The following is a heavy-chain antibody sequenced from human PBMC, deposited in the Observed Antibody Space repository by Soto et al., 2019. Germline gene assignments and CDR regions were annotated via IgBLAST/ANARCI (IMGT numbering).Heavy chain of an antibody. Sequence: SETLSLTCTVSGGSIRSYYWSWIRQPPGKGLEWIGYIYYSGSTNYNPSLKSRVTISVDTSKNQFSLKLSSVTAADTAVYYCARDYCSSTSCQNSDDAFDIWGQGTMVT. CDR2: IYYSGST. CDR1: GGSIRSYY. V-gene: IGHV4-59*01. J-gene: IGHJ3*02. D-gene: IGHD2-2*01. CDR3: ARDYCSSTSCQNSDDAFDI.